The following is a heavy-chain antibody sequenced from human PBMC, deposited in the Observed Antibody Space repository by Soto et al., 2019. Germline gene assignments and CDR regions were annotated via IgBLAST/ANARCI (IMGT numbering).Heavy chain of an antibody. V-gene: IGHV1-69*01. CDR1: GGTFSSYA. J-gene: IGHJ5*02. D-gene: IGHD1-7*01. CDR2: IIPIFGTA. CDR3: ARKELELRHSHPTNTWFDP. Sequence: QVQLVQSGAEVKKPGSSVKVSCKTSGGTFSSYAISWVRQAPGQGLEWMGGIIPIFGTANYAQKFQGRVNITADESTSTGYMELNRLRSEDTAVEYWARKELELRHSHPTNTWFDPWGQGTLVTVSS.